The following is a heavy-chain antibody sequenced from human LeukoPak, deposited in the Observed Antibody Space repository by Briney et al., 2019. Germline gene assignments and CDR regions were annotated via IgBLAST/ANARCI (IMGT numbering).Heavy chain of an antibody. Sequence: GGSLRLSCAASGFTFSSYAMSWVRQALQKGLEWVSAISGSGGSTYYADSVKGRFTISRDNSKNTLYLQMNSLRAEDTAVYYCARGRGADAFDIWGQGTMVTVSS. CDR2: ISGSGGST. V-gene: IGHV3-23*01. CDR3: ARGRGADAFDI. CDR1: GFTFSSYA. D-gene: IGHD3-10*01. J-gene: IGHJ3*02.